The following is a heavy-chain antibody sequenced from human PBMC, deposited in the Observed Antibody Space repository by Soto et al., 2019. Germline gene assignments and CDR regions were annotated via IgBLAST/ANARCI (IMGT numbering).Heavy chain of an antibody. J-gene: IGHJ4*02. V-gene: IGHV1-69*04. CDR3: ATDRVVVVAARGASFDY. CDR2: IIPILGIA. CDR1: GGTFSSYT. Sequence: SVKVSCKASGGTFSSYTISWVRQAPGQGLEWMGRIIPILGIANYAQKFQGRVTMTADKSTSTAYMELSSLRSEDTAVYYCATDRVVVVAARGASFDYWGQGTLVTVSS. D-gene: IGHD2-15*01.